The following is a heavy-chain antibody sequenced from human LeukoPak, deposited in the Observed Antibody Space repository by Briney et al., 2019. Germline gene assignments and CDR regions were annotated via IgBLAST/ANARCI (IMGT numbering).Heavy chain of an antibody. Sequence: GGSLRLSCAASGFTFSSYWMHWVRQAPGKGLVWVSRINSDGSSTSYADSVKGRFTISRDNAKNMLYLQMNSLRAEDTAVYYCARETYYDFWSGHYPAPFDYWGQGTLVTVSS. D-gene: IGHD3-3*01. CDR1: GFTFSSYW. J-gene: IGHJ4*02. CDR3: ARETYYDFWSGHYPAPFDY. CDR2: INSDGSST. V-gene: IGHV3-74*01.